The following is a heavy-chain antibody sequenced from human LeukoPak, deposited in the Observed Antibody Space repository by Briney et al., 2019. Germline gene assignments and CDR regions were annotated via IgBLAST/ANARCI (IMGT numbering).Heavy chain of an antibody. V-gene: IGHV5-51*01. D-gene: IGHD4-17*01. CDR2: IYPGDSDT. Sequence: GESLKISCKASGYSFTNYWIEWVRQMPGKGLEWMGIIYPGDSDTRYSPSFQGQVTISADKSISTAYLQWSSLKASDTTMYYCARNDGDYWDYYMDVWGEGTTVTVSS. CDR1: GYSFTNYW. CDR3: ARNDGDYWDYYMDV. J-gene: IGHJ6*03.